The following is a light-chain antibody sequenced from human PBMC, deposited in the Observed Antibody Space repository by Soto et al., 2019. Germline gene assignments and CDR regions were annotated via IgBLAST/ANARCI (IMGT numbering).Light chain of an antibody. CDR2: GAS. CDR3: QQYGRSPLN. CDR1: QSVRNNY. Sequence: EIVLTQSPGILSLSPVERATLSCRASQSVRNNYVAWHQQKVGQAPRLLIYGASSRATGIPDRFSGSGSGTDFTLTISRLEPEDFAVYYCQQYGRSPLNFGGGTKVDIK. V-gene: IGKV3-20*01. J-gene: IGKJ4*01.